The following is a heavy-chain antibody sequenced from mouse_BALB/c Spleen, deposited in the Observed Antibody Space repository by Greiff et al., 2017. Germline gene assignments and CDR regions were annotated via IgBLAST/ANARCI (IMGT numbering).Heavy chain of an antibody. CDR3: ARDGGLRRRGLFFAY. Sequence: EVMLVESGGGLVKPGGSLKLSCAASGFTFSDYYMYWVRQTPEKRLEWVATISDGGSYTYYPDSVKGRFTISRDNAKNNLYLQMSSLKSEDTAMYYCARDGGLRRRGLFFAYWGQGTLVTVSA. CDR1: GFTFSDYY. D-gene: IGHD2-4*01. V-gene: IGHV5-4*02. CDR2: ISDGGSYT. J-gene: IGHJ3*01.